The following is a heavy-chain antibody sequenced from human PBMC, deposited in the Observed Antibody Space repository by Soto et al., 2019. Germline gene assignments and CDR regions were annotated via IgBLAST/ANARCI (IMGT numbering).Heavy chain of an antibody. J-gene: IGHJ5*02. D-gene: IGHD3-3*01. CDR2: INPDNGGT. V-gene: IGHV1-2*02. Sequence: GASVKVSCKASGDTFTGHFIHWVRQAPGQGLEWMGWINPDNGGTNFSQTFQGRVTMTRDTSISTAYMELGGLRSDDTAFYFCARVTDFWSHYSTAGNNWFDPWGQGTLVIFSS. CDR3: ARVTDFWSHYSTAGNNWFDP. CDR1: GDTFTGHF.